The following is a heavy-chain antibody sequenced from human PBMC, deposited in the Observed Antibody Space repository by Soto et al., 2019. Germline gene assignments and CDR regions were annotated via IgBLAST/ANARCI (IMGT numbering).Heavy chain of an antibody. Sequence: SETLSLTCTVSGGSISRYYWSWIRQPPGKGLEWIGYMYNTGSTVYNPPFKSRVTISVDTSKNQFSLKLNSVTAADTAVYYCARDLWGYCGTDCYPLDVWGQGTTVTVS. CDR2: MYNTGST. CDR3: ARDLWGYCGTDCYPLDV. CDR1: GGSISRYY. D-gene: IGHD2-21*02. J-gene: IGHJ6*02. V-gene: IGHV4-59*01.